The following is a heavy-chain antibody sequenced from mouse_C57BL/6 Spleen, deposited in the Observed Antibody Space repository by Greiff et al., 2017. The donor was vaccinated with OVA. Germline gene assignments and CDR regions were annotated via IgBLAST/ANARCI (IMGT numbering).Heavy chain of an antibody. V-gene: IGHV5-17*01. CDR2: ISSGSSTI. CDR1: GFTFSDYG. D-gene: IGHD1-1*01. J-gene: IGHJ4*01. CDR3: ARAGYYYGTDYAMDY. Sequence: DVKLVESGGGLVKPGGSLKLSCAASGFTFSDYGMHWVRQAPEKGLEWVAYISSGSSTIYYADTVKGRFTISRDNAKNTLFLQMTSLRSEDTAMYYCARAGYYYGTDYAMDYWGQGTSVTVSS.